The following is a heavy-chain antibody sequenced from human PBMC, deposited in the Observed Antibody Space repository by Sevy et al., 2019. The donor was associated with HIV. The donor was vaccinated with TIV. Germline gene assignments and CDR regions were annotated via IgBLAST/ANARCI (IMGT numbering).Heavy chain of an antibody. D-gene: IGHD3-22*01. CDR2: ISGGGGNT. CDR3: ARKYHDTSGYTRYSMGV. J-gene: IGHJ6*02. CDR1: GFTFSTYA. Sequence: GGSLRLSCAASGFTFSTYAMYWVRQAPGKGLEYVSAISGGGGNTYYGTSVKGRFTVSRDNAKNTLYLQMGSLRAEDMAVYFCARKYHDTSGYTRYSMGVWGQGTTVTVSS. V-gene: IGHV3-64*01.